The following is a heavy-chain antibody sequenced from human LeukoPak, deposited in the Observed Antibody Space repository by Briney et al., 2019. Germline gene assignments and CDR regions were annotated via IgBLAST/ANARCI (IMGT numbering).Heavy chain of an antibody. D-gene: IGHD3-9*01. CDR1: AGNFNFYA. J-gene: IGHJ4*02. CDR2: IIPIAGTT. CDR3: AIKDHILTASGLGPHIPHYFDY. Sequence: ASVTVSFKSTAGNFNFYAISWLRQAPGQGLEWMGGIIPIAGTTNYAQKSQGRVTITADESTSTAYMELSSLRSEDTAVYYCAIKDHILTASGLGPHIPHYFDYWGQGTPVTVSS. V-gene: IGHV1-69*13.